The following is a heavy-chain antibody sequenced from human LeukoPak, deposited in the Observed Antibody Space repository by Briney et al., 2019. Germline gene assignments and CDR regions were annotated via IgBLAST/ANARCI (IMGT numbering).Heavy chain of an antibody. V-gene: IGHV3-30-3*01. CDR2: ISYDGSNK. J-gene: IGHJ4*02. D-gene: IGHD3-10*01. CDR3: ARSDYYGSGSYGDY. CDR1: GFTFSNYA. Sequence: GGSLRLSCAASGFTFSNYAMHWVRQAPGKGLEWVAVISYDGSNKNYADSVKGRFTISRDSSKNMLYLQMNSLRSEDTAMYYCARSDYYGSGSYGDYWGQGTLVTVSS.